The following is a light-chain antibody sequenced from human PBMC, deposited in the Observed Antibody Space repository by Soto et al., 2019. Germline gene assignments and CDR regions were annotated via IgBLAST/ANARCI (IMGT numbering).Light chain of an antibody. V-gene: IGLV1-40*01. CDR1: SSNIGTGYD. CDR2: GNN. CDR3: QSDDSSLSVV. J-gene: IGLJ2*01. Sequence: QSVLTQPPSVSGAPGQRVTISCTGSSSNIGTGYDVHWYQQLPGTAPKLLIYGNNNRPSGVPDRFSGSKAGTSASLAITGLQAEDEADYYGQSDDSSLSVVFGGGTKLTVL.